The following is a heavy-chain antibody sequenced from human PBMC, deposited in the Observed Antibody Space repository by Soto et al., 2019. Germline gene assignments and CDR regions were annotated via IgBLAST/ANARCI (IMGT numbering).Heavy chain of an antibody. Sequence: QVQLVESGGGLVKPGGSLRLSCAASGFTFSDYYMSWIRQAPGKGLEWVSYISSSGSTIYYADSVKGRFTISRDNAKNSLYLQMNSLRAEDTAVYYCARENSGWYFLYTVATRERYGMDVWGQGTTVTVSS. CDR3: ARENSGWYFLYTVATRERYGMDV. CDR2: ISSSGSTI. J-gene: IGHJ6*02. CDR1: GFTFSDYY. V-gene: IGHV3-11*01. D-gene: IGHD6-19*01.